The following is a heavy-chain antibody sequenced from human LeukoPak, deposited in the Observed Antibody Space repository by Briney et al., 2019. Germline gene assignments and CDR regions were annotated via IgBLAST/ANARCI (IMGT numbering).Heavy chain of an antibody. D-gene: IGHD3-16*02. CDR1: GYTFTSYG. CDR2: ISAYNGNT. J-gene: IGHJ4*02. Sequence: GASVKVSCKASGYTFTSYGISWVRQAPGQGLEWMGWISAYNGNTNYAQKLQGRVTMTTDTSTSTAYMELRSLRSDDTVVYYCARGYMPAAYDYVWGSYRYNPFDYWGQGTLVTVSS. V-gene: IGHV1-18*01. CDR3: ARGYMPAAYDYVWGSYRYNPFDY.